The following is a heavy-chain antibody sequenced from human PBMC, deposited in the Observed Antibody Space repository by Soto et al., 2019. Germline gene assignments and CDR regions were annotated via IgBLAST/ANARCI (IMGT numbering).Heavy chain of an antibody. CDR3: ARGETSYYYDSSGYDLAY. CDR1: GGTFSSYA. J-gene: IGHJ4*02. CDR2: IIPIFGTA. V-gene: IGHV1-69*13. D-gene: IGHD3-22*01. Sequence: ASVKVSFKASGGTFSSYAISWVRQAPGQGLEWMGGIIPIFGTANYAQKFQGRVTITADESTSTAYMELSSLRSEDTAVYYCARGETSYYYDSSGYDLAYWGQGTLVTVSS.